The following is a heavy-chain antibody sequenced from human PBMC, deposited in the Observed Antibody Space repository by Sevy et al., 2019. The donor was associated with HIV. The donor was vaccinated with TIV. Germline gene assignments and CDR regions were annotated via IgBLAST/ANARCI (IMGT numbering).Heavy chain of an antibody. CDR3: ARVGSSSWFDAFDI. CDR1: GFTFSSYW. CDR2: IKQGGSEK. Sequence: GGSLRLSCAASGFTFSSYWMSWVRQAPGKGLEWVANIKQGGSEKYYVDSVKGRFTISRDNAKNSLYLQMNSLRAEDTAVYYCARVGSSSWFDAFDIWGQGTMVTVSS. D-gene: IGHD6-13*01. J-gene: IGHJ3*02. V-gene: IGHV3-7*01.